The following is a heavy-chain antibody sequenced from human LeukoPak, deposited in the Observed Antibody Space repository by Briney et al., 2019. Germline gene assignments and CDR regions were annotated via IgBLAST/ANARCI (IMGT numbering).Heavy chain of an antibody. Sequence: SVKVSCKAFGGSFSSEAISWVRQAPGQGLEWMGGIIPIFGTPNYAQKFQGRVTITTDESTSTAYMELSSLRSEDTAVYYCARAGGLLDFEYFDYWGQGTLVTVSS. D-gene: IGHD4-23*01. CDR2: IIPIFGTP. J-gene: IGHJ4*02. V-gene: IGHV1-69*05. CDR1: GGSFSSEA. CDR3: ARAGGLLDFEYFDY.